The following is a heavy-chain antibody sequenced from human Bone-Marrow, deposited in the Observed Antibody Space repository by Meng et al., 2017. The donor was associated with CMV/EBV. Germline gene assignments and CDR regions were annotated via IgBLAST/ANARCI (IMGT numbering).Heavy chain of an antibody. D-gene: IGHD3-10*01. CDR1: GFSIISNY. CDR2: IYRDDSI. V-gene: IGHV3-53*01. Sequence: GSLKISCAASGFSIISNYMTWVRQAPGRGLEWVSFIYRDDSISYADSVKGRFTISRDKSKNTLYLQMNSLRVEDMAVYYCARCPPEVVRGYWYFDLWGRGNLVTVSS. J-gene: IGHJ2*01. CDR3: ARCPPEVVRGYWYFDL.